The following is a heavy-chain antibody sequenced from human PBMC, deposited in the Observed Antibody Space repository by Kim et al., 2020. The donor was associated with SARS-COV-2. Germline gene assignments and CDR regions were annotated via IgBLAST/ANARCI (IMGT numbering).Heavy chain of an antibody. D-gene: IGHD3-3*01. CDR2: TRKKVNGYTT. CDR1: GFTFSDHY. CDR3: VRVSGNCYFDN. J-gene: IGHJ4*02. V-gene: IGHV3-72*01. Sequence: GGSLRLSCAASGFTFSDHYMDWVRQAPAKGLEWVGRTRKKVNGYTTEYAASVKGRFIISRDDSENSLYLQMTSLKTEDTAVYYCVRVSGNCYFDNWGQGTLVTVSS.